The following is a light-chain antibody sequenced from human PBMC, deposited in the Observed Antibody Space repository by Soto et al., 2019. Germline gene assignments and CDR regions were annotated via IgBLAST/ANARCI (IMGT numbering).Light chain of an antibody. V-gene: IGKV1-5*01. Sequence: DIQMTQSPSTLSASVGDRVTITCRASQSISSWLAWYQQKPGKAPKVLIYDASSLESGVPYRVSGSGSGTEFTLTISSLQPDDFATYYCQQYNSYSSFTFGQGTKLEIK. CDR1: QSISSW. CDR3: QQYNSYSSFT. CDR2: DAS. J-gene: IGKJ2*01.